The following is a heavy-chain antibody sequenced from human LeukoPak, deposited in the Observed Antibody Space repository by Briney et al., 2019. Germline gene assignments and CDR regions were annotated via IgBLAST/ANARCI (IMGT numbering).Heavy chain of an antibody. Sequence: PGGSLRLSCAASGFTFSSYAMHWVRQAPGEGLEWVAVTSYDGSNKYYADSVKGRSTISRDNSKNTLYLQMNSLGAEDTAVYYCALSTCGSGYCQLDYWGQGTLVTVSS. CDR3: ALSTCGSGYCQLDY. J-gene: IGHJ4*02. CDR1: GFTFSSYA. D-gene: IGHD3-3*01. V-gene: IGHV3-30*04. CDR2: TSYDGSNK.